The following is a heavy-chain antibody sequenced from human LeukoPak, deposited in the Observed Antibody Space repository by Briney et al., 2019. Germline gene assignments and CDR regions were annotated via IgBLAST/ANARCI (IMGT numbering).Heavy chain of an antibody. CDR3: AREDSSGWSSGHYYGMDV. Sequence: WASVKVSCKASGYTFTGYYMHWVRLAPGQGLEWMGWINPNSGGTNYAQKFQGWVTMTRDTSISTAYMELSRLRSDDTAVYYCAREDSSGWSSGHYYGMDVWGKGTTVTVSS. CDR1: GYTFTGYY. V-gene: IGHV1-2*04. D-gene: IGHD6-19*01. J-gene: IGHJ6*04. CDR2: INPNSGGT.